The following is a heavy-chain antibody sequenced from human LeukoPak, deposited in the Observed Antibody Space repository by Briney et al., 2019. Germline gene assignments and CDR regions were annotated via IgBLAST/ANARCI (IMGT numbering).Heavy chain of an antibody. CDR3: ARLYIGSFDD. CDR1: GYIFTNHW. CDR2: IYPGDSDT. J-gene: IGHJ4*02. D-gene: IGHD1-26*01. V-gene: IGHV5-51*01. Sequence: GESLKISCKASGYIFTNHWIGWVRQMPGKGPEWMGIIYPGDSDTRYSPSFQGQVTISADKSISTTYLQWSSLKASDTAIYYCARLYIGSFDDWGQGTLVTVSS.